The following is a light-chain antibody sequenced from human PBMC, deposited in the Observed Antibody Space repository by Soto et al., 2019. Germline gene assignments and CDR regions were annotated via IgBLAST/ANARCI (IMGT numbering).Light chain of an antibody. CDR3: SSYAGSNWV. Sequence: QSALTQPPSASGSPGQSVTISCTGTSSDVGGYNYVSWYQQHPGKAPKLMLYGVTNRPSGVPDRFSGSKSGNTASLTVSGLQAEDEADYYCSSYAGSNWVFGGGTKLTVL. CDR1: SSDVGGYNY. J-gene: IGLJ3*02. CDR2: GVT. V-gene: IGLV2-8*01.